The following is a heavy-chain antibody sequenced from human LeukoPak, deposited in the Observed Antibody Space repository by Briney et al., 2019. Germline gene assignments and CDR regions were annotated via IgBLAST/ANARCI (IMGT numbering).Heavy chain of an antibody. CDR2: INHSGST. D-gene: IGHD3-3*01. CDR1: GGSFSGYY. Sequence: SETLSLTCAVYGGSFSGYYWSWIRQPPRKGLEWIGEINHSGSTNYNPSLKSRVTISVDTSKSQFSLKLSSVTAADTAVYYCARGNPYYDFWSGYSNWFDPWGQGTPVTVSS. J-gene: IGHJ5*02. V-gene: IGHV4-34*01. CDR3: ARGNPYYDFWSGYSNWFDP.